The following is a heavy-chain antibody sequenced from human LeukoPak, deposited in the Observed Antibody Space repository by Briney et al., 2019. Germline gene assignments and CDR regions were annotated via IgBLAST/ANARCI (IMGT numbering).Heavy chain of an antibody. D-gene: IGHD6-13*01. CDR3: ARLQTRRRGSSWSLDY. Sequence: SETLSLTCAVSGDSISSDKWWSWVRQPPGKGPEWIGEIHHSGRTNYNPSLKSRVTISVDKSKNQFSLNLSSVTAADTAVYYCARLQTRRRGSSWSLDYWGQGTLVTVSS. J-gene: IGHJ4*02. CDR2: IHHSGRT. CDR1: GDSISSDKW. V-gene: IGHV4-4*02.